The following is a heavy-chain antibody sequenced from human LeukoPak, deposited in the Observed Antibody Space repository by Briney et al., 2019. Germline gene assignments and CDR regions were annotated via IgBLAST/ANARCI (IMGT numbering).Heavy chain of an antibody. D-gene: IGHD3-9*01. CDR1: GGSISSYY. CDR2: IYYSGST. Sequence: SETLSLTCTVSGGSISSYYWGWIRQPPGKGLEWIGSIYYSGSTYYNPSLKSRVTISVDTSKNQFSLKLSSVTAADTAVYYCARGISVLRYFDWLLYSYWGQGTLVTVSS. V-gene: IGHV4-39*01. J-gene: IGHJ4*02. CDR3: ARGISVLRYFDWLLYSY.